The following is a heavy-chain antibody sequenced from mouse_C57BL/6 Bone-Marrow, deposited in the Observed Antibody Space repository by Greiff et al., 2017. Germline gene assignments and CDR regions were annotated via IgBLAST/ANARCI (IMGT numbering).Heavy chain of an antibody. D-gene: IGHD2-4*01. CDR2: IRNKANNHAT. CDR3: TRLRRGGYFDY. J-gene: IGHJ2*01. V-gene: IGHV6-6*01. CDR1: GFTFSDAW. Sequence: EVNLVESGGGLVQPGGSMKLSCAASGFTFSDAWMDWVRQSPEKGLEWVAEIRNKANNHATYYAESVKGRFTISRDDSKSSVYLQMNSLRAEDTGIYYCTRLRRGGYFDYWGQGTTLTVSS.